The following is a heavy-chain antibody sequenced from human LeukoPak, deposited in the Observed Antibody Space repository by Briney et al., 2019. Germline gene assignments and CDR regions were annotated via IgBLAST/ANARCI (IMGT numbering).Heavy chain of an antibody. J-gene: IGHJ4*02. CDR3: ARDDGGRHTSSLDY. CDR1: GFTFSTYE. CDR2: MSSTGDII. Sequence: GGSLRLSCAASGFTFSTYEMHWVREAPGKGLEWVSYMSSTGDIIYYADSVKGRFTISRDNAKNSLYLQMDSLRAEDTAVYYCARDDGGRHTSSLDYWGQGTLVTVSS. V-gene: IGHV3-48*03. D-gene: IGHD6-6*01.